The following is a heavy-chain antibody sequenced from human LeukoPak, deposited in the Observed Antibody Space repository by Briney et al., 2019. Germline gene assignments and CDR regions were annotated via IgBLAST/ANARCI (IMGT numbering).Heavy chain of an antibody. CDR1: GYTFTSYG. J-gene: IGHJ4*02. D-gene: IGHD4-17*01. Sequence: ASVKVSCKASGYTFTSYGINWVRQAPGQGLEWMGWINPNSGATNYAQKFQGRVTMTRDTSISTAYMELSRLRSDDTAVYYCARDRRGAYGDYATSYWGQGTLVTVSS. CDR3: ARDRRGAYGDYATSY. V-gene: IGHV1-2*02. CDR2: INPNSGAT.